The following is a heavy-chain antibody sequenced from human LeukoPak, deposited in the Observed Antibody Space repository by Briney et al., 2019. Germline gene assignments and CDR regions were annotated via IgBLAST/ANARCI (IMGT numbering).Heavy chain of an antibody. CDR1: GYSISSGSF. Sequence: KPSETLSLTCTVSGYSISSGSFWGWIRQPPGKGLEWIGSIYHSGTTYFNPSLKRRVTMSVDTSKNQFSLKLNSVTAADTAVYYCARGPSGSGDAFDIWGQGTMVTVSS. D-gene: IGHD1-14*01. J-gene: IGHJ3*02. CDR2: IYHSGTT. CDR3: ARGPSGSGDAFDI. V-gene: IGHV4-38-2*02.